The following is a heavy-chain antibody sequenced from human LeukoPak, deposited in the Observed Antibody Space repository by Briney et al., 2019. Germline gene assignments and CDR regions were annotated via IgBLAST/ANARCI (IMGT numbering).Heavy chain of an antibody. CDR3: ARDTGYCSGGSCYHNYFDY. Sequence: PSETLSLTCTVSGGSVSSGSYYWSWIRQPPGKGLEWIGYVYYTGNTNFNPSLKSRVTISVDTSKNQFSLRLTSVTAADTAVYYCARDTGYCSGGSCYHNYFDYWGQGILVTVSS. CDR2: VYYTGNT. D-gene: IGHD2-15*01. V-gene: IGHV4-61*01. J-gene: IGHJ4*02. CDR1: GGSVSSGSYY.